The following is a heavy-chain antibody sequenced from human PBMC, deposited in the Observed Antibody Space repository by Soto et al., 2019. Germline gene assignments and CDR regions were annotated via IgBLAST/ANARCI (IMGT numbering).Heavy chain of an antibody. J-gene: IGHJ6*02. CDR2: INHSGST. V-gene: IGHV4-34*01. D-gene: IGHD3-3*01. CDR3: ARGVTILGGYYYGMDV. Sequence: SETLSLTCAVYGGSFSGYYWSWIRQPPGKGLEWIGEINHSGSTNYNPSLKSRVTISVDTSKNQFSLKLSSVTAADTAVYYFARGVTILGGYYYGMDVWGQGTTVTVSS. CDR1: GGSFSGYY.